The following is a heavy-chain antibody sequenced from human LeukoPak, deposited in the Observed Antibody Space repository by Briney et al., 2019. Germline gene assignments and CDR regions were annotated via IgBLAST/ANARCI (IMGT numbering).Heavy chain of an antibody. D-gene: IGHD3-3*01. J-gene: IGHJ4*02. CDR3: ARDWSRGIRHDGPLPD. CDR1: GFTFSSYW. CDR2: IKQGGSEK. V-gene: IGHV3-7*01. Sequence: GGSLRLSCAASGFTFSSYWMSWVRQAPGKGLEGVANIKQGGSEKYYVDSVKGRFTISRDNAKNSLYLQMNSLRAEDTAVYYCARDWSRGIRHDGPLPDWGQGTLVTVSS.